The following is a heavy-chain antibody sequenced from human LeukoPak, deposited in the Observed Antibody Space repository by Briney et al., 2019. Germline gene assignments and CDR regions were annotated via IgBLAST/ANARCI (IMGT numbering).Heavy chain of an antibody. Sequence: GGSLRLSCVASGSTLRSYVMNWVRQTPGKGLEWVSSISGSGDSTFYADSVKGRFSISRDNSKNTLYLQMNSLRAEDTAVYYCASGPAALSFDYWGQGTLVTVSS. J-gene: IGHJ4*02. D-gene: IGHD2-2*01. CDR1: GSTLRSYV. CDR2: ISGSGDST. V-gene: IGHV3-23*01. CDR3: ASGPAALSFDY.